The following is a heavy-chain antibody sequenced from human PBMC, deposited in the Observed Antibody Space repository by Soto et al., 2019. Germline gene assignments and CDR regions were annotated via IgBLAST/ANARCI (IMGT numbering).Heavy chain of an antibody. Sequence: GGSLRLSCAASGFTFSSYAMSWVRQAPGKGLEWVSTISGSGGTTKYADSVKGRFTISRDSSENTLDLQMNSLRGDDTAVYYCARGGSLNWYFDLWGRGTLVTVSS. V-gene: IGHV3-23*01. CDR2: ISGSGGTT. J-gene: IGHJ2*01. CDR3: ARGGSLNWYFDL. D-gene: IGHD1-26*01. CDR1: GFTFSSYA.